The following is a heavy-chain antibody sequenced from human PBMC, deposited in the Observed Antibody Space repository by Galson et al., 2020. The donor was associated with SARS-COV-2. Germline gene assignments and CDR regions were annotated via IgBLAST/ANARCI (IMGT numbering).Heavy chain of an antibody. CDR3: ARTGWELLSPVDY. Sequence: ETSETLSLTCTVSGGSISSDTYYWDWIRQPPGKGLEWIGTIFYGGSTFYNPSLKSRVTISVDTSKNQFSLKLNSVTAADTAMYYCARTGWELLSPVDYWGRGILVSVSS. D-gene: IGHD1-26*01. CDR1: GGSISSDTYY. CDR2: IFYGGST. J-gene: IGHJ4*02. V-gene: IGHV4-39*01.